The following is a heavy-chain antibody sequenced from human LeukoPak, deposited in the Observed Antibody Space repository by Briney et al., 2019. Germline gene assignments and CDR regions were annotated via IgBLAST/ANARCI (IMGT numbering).Heavy chain of an antibody. CDR2: IYSGGTT. D-gene: IGHD4-23*01. CDR1: GFTVSGNY. CDR3: ARRAGGYSHPYDY. J-gene: IGHJ4*02. V-gene: IGHV3-53*01. Sequence: HTGGSLRLSCAVSGFTVSGNYMSWVRQAPGKGLEWVSLIYSGGTTYYADSVKGRFTISRDNSKNTLYLQMNGLRAEDTAVYYCARRAGGYSHPYDYWGQGILVTVSS.